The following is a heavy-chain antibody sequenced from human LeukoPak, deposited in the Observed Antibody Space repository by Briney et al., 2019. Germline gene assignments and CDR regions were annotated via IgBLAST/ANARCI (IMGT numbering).Heavy chain of an antibody. J-gene: IGHJ4*02. V-gene: IGHV1-18*01. CDR3: ARALSGDSYYDILTGYYSY. Sequence: ASVTVSCKASGYTFTSYGISWVRQAPGQGLEWMGWISAYNGNTNYAQKLQGRVTMTTDTSTSTAYMELRSLRSDDTAVYYCARALSGDSYYDILTGYYSYWGQGTLVTVSS. CDR2: ISAYNGNT. D-gene: IGHD3-9*01. CDR1: GYTFTSYG.